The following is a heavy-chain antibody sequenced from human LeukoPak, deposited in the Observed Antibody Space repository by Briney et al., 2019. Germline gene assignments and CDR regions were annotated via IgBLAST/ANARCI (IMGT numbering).Heavy chain of an antibody. CDR3: ARGDYGGYYYYYMDV. CDR2: INHSGST. D-gene: IGHD4-23*01. CDR1: GGSFSGYY. Sequence: SETLSLTCAVYGGSFSGYYWSWIRQPPGKGLEWIGEINHSGSTNYNPSLKSRVTILVDTSKNQFSLKLSSVTAADTAVYYCARGDYGGYYYYYMDVWGKGTTVTVSS. V-gene: IGHV4-34*01. J-gene: IGHJ6*03.